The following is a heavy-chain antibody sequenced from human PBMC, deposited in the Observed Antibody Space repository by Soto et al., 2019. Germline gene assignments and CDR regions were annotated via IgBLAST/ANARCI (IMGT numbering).Heavy chain of an antibody. Sequence: QVQLVESGGGVAQPGRSLRLFCAASGFTLSSYSLHWVRQSPGKGLEWVAASSSDGTEKHYADSVKGRFTISRDNSKNTLSLQLNSLRTEDTAVYYCARMFGYSYGPANRGMDVWGQGTTVTVSS. D-gene: IGHD5-18*01. CDR2: SSSDGTEK. V-gene: IGHV3-30*04. CDR1: GFTLSSYS. J-gene: IGHJ6*02. CDR3: ARMFGYSYGPANRGMDV.